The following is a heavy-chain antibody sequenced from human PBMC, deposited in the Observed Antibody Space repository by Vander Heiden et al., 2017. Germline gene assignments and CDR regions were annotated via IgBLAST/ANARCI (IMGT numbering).Heavy chain of an antibody. CDR3: ARDHAWAFDY. CDR1: GFTFSNYA. J-gene: IGHJ4*02. Sequence: EIQLVESGGGLVQPGGSLRLSCAACGFTFSNYAMNWVRQAPGKGLEWVSYISSTYASHYADSVKGRFTISRDNAKNSLYLQMNSLRDEDTAVYYCARDHAWAFDYWGQGTLVTVSS. V-gene: IGHV3-48*02. D-gene: IGHD7-27*01. CDR2: ISSTYAS.